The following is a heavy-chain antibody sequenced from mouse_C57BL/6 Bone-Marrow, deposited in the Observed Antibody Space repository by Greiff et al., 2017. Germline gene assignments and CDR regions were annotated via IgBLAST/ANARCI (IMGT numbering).Heavy chain of an antibody. Sequence: QVQLQQPGTELVKPGASVKLSCKASGYTFTSYWMHWVKQRPGQGLEWIGNINPSNGGTNYNEKFQSKATLTVDKSSSTAYMQLSSLTSEDSAVXYCAREGNGSPYYVDYWGQGTTLTVSS. V-gene: IGHV1-53*01. CDR3: AREGNGSPYYVDY. CDR1: GYTFTSYW. CDR2: INPSNGGT. J-gene: IGHJ2*01. D-gene: IGHD1-1*01.